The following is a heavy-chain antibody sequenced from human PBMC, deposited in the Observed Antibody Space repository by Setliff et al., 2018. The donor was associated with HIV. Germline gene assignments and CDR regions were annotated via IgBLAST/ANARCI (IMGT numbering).Heavy chain of an antibody. CDR1: GRSFSGYY. CDR3: ARGWGHDGFDF. V-gene: IGHV4-34*01. D-gene: IGHD7-27*01. CDR2: INHSGGT. Sequence: SETLSLTCAVYGRSFSGYYWNWIRQSPGKGLEWIGEINHSGGTNYNPSLKSRVTMSIDTPKNQFSLNVSSVTAADTAVYYCARGWGHDGFDFWGQGTMVTV. J-gene: IGHJ3*01.